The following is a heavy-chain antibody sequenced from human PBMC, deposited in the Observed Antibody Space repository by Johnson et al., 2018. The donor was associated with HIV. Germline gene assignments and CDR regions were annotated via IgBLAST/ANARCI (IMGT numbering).Heavy chain of an antibody. D-gene: IGHD5-18*01. Sequence: QVQLVESGGGVVQPGRSLRLSCAASGFTFSSYAMHWVRQAPGKGLEWVAVISYDGGSKYYADSVKGRFTVSRDNAKNTRYLHINSLRPEDTAVYYCARLPSGYSRDDLDIWGQGTMVTVSS. CDR1: GFTFSSYA. CDR3: ARLPSGYSRDDLDI. CDR2: ISYDGGSK. J-gene: IGHJ3*02. V-gene: IGHV3-30*04.